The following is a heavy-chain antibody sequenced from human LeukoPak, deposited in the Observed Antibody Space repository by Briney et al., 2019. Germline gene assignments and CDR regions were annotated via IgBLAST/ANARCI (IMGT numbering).Heavy chain of an antibody. V-gene: IGHV3-21*01. J-gene: IGHJ4*02. CDR1: GFTFSSYS. CDR3: YCAVEDY. CDR2: IRSSSSYI. D-gene: IGHD2-15*01. Sequence: PGGSLRLSCAASGFTFSSYSMNWVRQAPGKGLEWVSSIRSSSSYIYYADAVKGRFTISRDNAKKSLFLQMNSLRAEDTAVYYCYCAVEDYWGQGTLVTVSS.